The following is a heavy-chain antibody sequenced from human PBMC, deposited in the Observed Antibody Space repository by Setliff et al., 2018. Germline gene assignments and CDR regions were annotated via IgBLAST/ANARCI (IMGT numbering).Heavy chain of an antibody. J-gene: IGHJ6*02. V-gene: IGHV4-34*01. D-gene: IGHD1-26*01. CDR2: INHSGST. CDR1: GGSFSTYY. Sequence: PSETLSLTCAVYGGSFSTYYWIWIRQPPGKGLEWIGEINHSGSTNYNPSLKSRVTISVDTSKNQFSLKLSSVTAADTALYYCARSQSGSYFYYYYYGMDVWGQGTTVTVSS. CDR3: ARSQSGSYFYYYYYGMDV.